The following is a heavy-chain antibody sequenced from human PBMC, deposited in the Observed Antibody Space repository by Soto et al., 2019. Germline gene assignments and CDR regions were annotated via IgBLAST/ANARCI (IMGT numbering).Heavy chain of an antibody. CDR3: ARGASYRQLVY. D-gene: IGHD6-6*01. Sequence: SETLSLTCAVYGGSFSGYYWSWIRQPPGKGLEWIGEINHSGSTNYNPSLKSRVTISVDTSKNQFSLKLSSVTAADTAVYYCARGASYRQLVYWGQGTLVTVSS. CDR1: GGSFSGYY. V-gene: IGHV4-34*01. J-gene: IGHJ4*02. CDR2: INHSGST.